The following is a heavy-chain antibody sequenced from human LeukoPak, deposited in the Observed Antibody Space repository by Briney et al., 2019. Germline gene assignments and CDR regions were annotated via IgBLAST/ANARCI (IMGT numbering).Heavy chain of an antibody. CDR3: ARGLDSSGWFFQGSYYFDY. CDR1: GGSFSGYY. V-gene: IGHV4-34*01. Sequence: SETLSLTCAVYGGSFSGYYWSWIRQPPGKGLEWIGEINHSGSTNYNPSLKSRVTVSVDTSKNQFSLKLSSVTAADTAVYYCARGLDSSGWFFQGSYYFDYWGQGTLVTVSS. D-gene: IGHD6-19*01. CDR2: INHSGST. J-gene: IGHJ4*02.